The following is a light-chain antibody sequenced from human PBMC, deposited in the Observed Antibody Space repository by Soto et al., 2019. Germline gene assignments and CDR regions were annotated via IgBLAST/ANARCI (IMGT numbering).Light chain of an antibody. CDR3: KSYAGSNTYV. J-gene: IGLJ1*01. CDR2: ANN. Sequence: QSVLTQPPSVSAAPGQKVTISCSGSSSNIGNNYVSWYQQLPGTAPRLLIYANNKRPSGISDRFSGSKSGNTASLTVSGLQAADEADYFCKSYAGSNTYVFGSGTKVTVL. V-gene: IGLV1-51*01. CDR1: SSNIGNNY.